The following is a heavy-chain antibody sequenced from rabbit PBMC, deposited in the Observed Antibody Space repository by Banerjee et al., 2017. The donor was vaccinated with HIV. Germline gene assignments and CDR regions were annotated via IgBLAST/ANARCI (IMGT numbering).Heavy chain of an antibody. CDR1: GFSFSSSYY. J-gene: IGHJ4*01. CDR2: IYTNSGST. Sequence: QSLEESGGDLVKPGASLTLTCTASGFSFSSSYYMCWVRQAPGKGLELIACIYTNSGSTWYASWVNGRFTISRSTSLNTVDLKMTSLTAADTATYFCARDSPYAISSGYPYYFNLWGPGTLVT. V-gene: IGHV1S43*01. CDR3: ARDSPYAISSGYPYYFNL. D-gene: IGHD1-1*01.